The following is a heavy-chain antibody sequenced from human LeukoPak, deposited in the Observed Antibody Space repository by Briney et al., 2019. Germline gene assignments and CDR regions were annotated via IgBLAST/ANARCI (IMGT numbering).Heavy chain of an antibody. Sequence: GGSLRLSCAASGGTVSSTYWTWVRQAPGKGLEWLPVIYSGGYTYYADSVKGRFFISRDISENMVYLQMNSLSVEDTAVYFCARGRPALYFDSWGPGTLVTVS. V-gene: IGHV3-66*01. CDR3: ARGRPALYFDS. CDR1: GGTVSSTY. J-gene: IGHJ5*01. D-gene: IGHD6-6*01. CDR2: IYSGGYT.